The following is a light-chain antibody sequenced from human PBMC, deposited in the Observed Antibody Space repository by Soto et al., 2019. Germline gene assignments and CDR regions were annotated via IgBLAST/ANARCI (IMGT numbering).Light chain of an antibody. CDR1: QSVSSN. Sequence: IEMTQSPATLSVSPGERATLSCRASQSVSSNLVWYQQKPGQAPRLLIYDASNRATGIPARFSGSGSGTDFTLTISSLEPEDFAVYYCQQRSNWPRTFGQGTKVDIK. CDR2: DAS. V-gene: IGKV3-11*01. CDR3: QQRSNWPRT. J-gene: IGKJ1*01.